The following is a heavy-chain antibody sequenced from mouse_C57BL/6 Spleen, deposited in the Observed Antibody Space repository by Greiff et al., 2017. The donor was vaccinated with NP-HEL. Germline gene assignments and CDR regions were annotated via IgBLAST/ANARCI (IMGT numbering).Heavy chain of an antibody. D-gene: IGHD2-3*01. CDR1: GYSITSGYD. J-gene: IGHJ3*01. V-gene: IGHV3-1*01. Sequence: EVQRVESGPGMVKPSQSLSLTCTVTGYSITSGYDWHWIRHFPGNKLEWMGYISYSGSTNYNPSLKSRISITHDTSKNHFFLKLNSVTTEDTATYYCAKGGWLLGFAYWGQGTLVTVSA. CDR2: ISYSGST. CDR3: AKGGWLLGFAY.